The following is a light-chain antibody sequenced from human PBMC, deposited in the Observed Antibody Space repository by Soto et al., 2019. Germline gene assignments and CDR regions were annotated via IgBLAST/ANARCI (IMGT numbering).Light chain of an antibody. Sequence: QSVLTQPPSASGTPGQRVTISCSGSSSNIGSNTVNWYQQLPGTAPKLLIYNNNQRPSGVPDRFSGSKSGTSASLAISGLQSEDEADYYCAAWDDSLNGVIFGGGPKLTVL. J-gene: IGLJ2*01. CDR2: NNN. V-gene: IGLV1-44*01. CDR1: SSNIGSNT. CDR3: AAWDDSLNGVI.